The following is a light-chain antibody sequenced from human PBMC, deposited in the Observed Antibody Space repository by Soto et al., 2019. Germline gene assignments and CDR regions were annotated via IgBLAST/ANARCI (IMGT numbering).Light chain of an antibody. V-gene: IGKV3-15*01. CDR1: QSVSSN. Sequence: ETVMTQSAATLSVSPGERATLSCRASQSVSSNLAWYQQKPGQAPRLLIYGASTRVTGIPARFSGSGSGTEFTLTISSLHSENFAVYYCQQYNNWLRTFGQGTKVEIK. J-gene: IGKJ1*01. CDR3: QQYNNWLRT. CDR2: GAS.